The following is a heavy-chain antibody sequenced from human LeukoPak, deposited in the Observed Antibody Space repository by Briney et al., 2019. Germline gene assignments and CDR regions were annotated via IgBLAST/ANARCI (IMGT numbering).Heavy chain of an antibody. CDR1: GYTFTGYH. J-gene: IGHJ4*02. CDR3: ARGGGRYDY. D-gene: IGHD1-26*01. V-gene: IGHV1-2*02. CDR2: INPNSGAT. Sequence: ASVKDSCKASGYTFTGYHLHWVRQAPGQGLEWMGWINPNSGATNYAQKFQGRVTMTRDTSISTAYMELSRLRSDDTAVYYCARGGGRYDYWGQGTLVTVSS.